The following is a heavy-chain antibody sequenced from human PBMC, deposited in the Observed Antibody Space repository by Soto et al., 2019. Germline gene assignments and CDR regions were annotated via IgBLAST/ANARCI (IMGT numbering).Heavy chain of an antibody. CDR3: IYRRAAYDYHGLDV. Sequence: SGPTLVNPTQTLTLTCTFSGFSLSSSGVGVGWIRQPPGKSLEWLAVLYFNGDRRRSPSLENRLTITKDTSKNQVILTMTNMDPVDTATYYCIYRRAAYDYHGLDVWGQGTTVTVSS. V-gene: IGHV2-5*01. D-gene: IGHD6-25*01. CDR2: LYFNGDR. J-gene: IGHJ6*02. CDR1: GFSLSSSGVG.